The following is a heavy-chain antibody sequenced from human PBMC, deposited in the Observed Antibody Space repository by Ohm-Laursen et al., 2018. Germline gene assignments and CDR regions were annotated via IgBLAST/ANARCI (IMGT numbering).Heavy chain of an antibody. D-gene: IGHD3-16*01. CDR2: INPSGGST. CDR1: GYTFTSYY. Sequence: SVKVSCKASGYTFTSYYMHWVRQAPGQGLEWMGIINPSGGSTSYAQKFQGRVTMTRDTSTSTVYMELSNLGSEDTAVYYCARVHPAYDAFDIWGQGTMVTVSS. J-gene: IGHJ3*02. CDR3: ARVHPAYDAFDI. V-gene: IGHV1-46*01.